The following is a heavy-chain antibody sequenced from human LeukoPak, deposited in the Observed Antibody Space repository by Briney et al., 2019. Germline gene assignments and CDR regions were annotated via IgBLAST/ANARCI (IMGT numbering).Heavy chain of an antibody. Sequence: ASVKVSCKASGYTFTGYYMHWVRQAPGQGLEWMGWINPNSGGTNYAQKFQGRVTMTRDTSISTAYMELSRLRSDDTAVYYCARDLGGDNWFDPWGQGTLVTVSS. J-gene: IGHJ5*02. V-gene: IGHV1-2*02. CDR2: INPNSGGT. CDR1: GYTFTGYY. CDR3: ARDLGGDNWFDP.